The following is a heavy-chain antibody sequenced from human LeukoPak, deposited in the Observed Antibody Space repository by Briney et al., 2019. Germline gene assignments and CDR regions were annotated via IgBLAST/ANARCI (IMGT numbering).Heavy chain of an antibody. CDR2: MNPNSGNT. V-gene: IGHV1-8*03. CDR1: GYTFTSYD. CDR3: ARGMISSAYSSSSVVDY. Sequence: ASVKVSCKASGYTFTSYDINWVRQATGQGLEWMGWMNPNSGNTGYAQKFQGRVTITRNTSISTAYMELSSLRSEHTAVYYCARGMISSAYSSSSVVDYWGQGTLVTVSS. J-gene: IGHJ4*02. D-gene: IGHD6-6*01.